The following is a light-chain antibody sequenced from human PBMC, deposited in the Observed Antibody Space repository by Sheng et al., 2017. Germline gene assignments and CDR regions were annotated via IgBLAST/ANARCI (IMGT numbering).Light chain of an antibody. CDR3: QQYYTSPPA. CDR1: QSVLYRSNNRNQ. Sequence: DIVMTQSPDSLAVSLGERATINCKSSQSVLYRSNNRNQLAWYQQKPGQPPKLLIYWASSRESGVPDRFSGSGSGTDFTLTISSLQAEDVAVYYCQQYYTSPPAFGQGTKVEIK. CDR2: WAS. J-gene: IGKJ1*01. V-gene: IGKV4-1*01.